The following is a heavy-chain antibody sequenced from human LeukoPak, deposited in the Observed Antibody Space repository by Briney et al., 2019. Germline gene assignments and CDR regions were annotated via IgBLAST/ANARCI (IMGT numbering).Heavy chain of an antibody. V-gene: IGHV3-23*01. CDR2: IDGSGDKT. D-gene: IGHD2-21*02. CDR1: GFTFSAYA. Sequence: GGSLRLSCITSGFTFSAYAMTWVRQAPGQGLEWISSIDGSGDKTYYGDSVKGRFTISRDNSKNTLYLQMNSLRAEDTAVYYCAKTLPYCGGDCYGDYFDYWGQGTLVTVSS. J-gene: IGHJ4*02. CDR3: AKTLPYCGGDCYGDYFDY.